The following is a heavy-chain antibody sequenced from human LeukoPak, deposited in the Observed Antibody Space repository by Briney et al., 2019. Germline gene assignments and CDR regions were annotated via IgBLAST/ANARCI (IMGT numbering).Heavy chain of an antibody. CDR1: GFTFSSYG. J-gene: IGHJ4*02. D-gene: IGHD3-22*01. CDR2: IRYDGSNK. V-gene: IGHV3-30*02. Sequence: GGSLRLSCAASGFTFSSYGMHWVRQAPGKGLEWVAFIRYDGSNKYYADSVKGRFTISRDNSKNTLYLQMNCLRAEDTAVYYCAKDGYYYDSSGYYPDYWGQGTLVTVSS. CDR3: AKDGYYYDSSGYYPDY.